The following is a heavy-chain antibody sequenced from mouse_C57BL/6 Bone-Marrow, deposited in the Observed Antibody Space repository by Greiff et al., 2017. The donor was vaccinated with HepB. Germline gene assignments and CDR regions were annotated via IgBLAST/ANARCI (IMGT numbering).Heavy chain of an antibody. CDR2: IDPENGDT. J-gene: IGHJ2*01. CDR3: TTFYYYGSNFDY. D-gene: IGHD1-1*01. V-gene: IGHV14-4*01. CDR1: GFNIKDDY. Sequence: EVQLQESGAELVRPGASVKLSCTASGFNIKDDYMHWVKQRPEQGLEWIGWIDPENGDTEYASKFQGKATITADTSSNTAYLQLSSLTSEDTAVYYCTTFYYYGSNFDYWGQGTTLTVSS.